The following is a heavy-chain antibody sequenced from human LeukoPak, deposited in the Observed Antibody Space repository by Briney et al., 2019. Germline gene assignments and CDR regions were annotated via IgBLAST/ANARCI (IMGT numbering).Heavy chain of an antibody. J-gene: IGHJ4*02. Sequence: GGSLRLSCTASGFTFSSFSMTWVRQAPGKGLEWVANIKHDGSEKYYADSVRGRVTISRDNAKNSLYLQMNTLRAEDTAVYFCARRNYYQFDYWGQGTVVIASS. CDR1: GFTFSSFS. D-gene: IGHD2-2*01. CDR3: ARRNYYQFDY. V-gene: IGHV3-7*01. CDR2: IKHDGSEK.